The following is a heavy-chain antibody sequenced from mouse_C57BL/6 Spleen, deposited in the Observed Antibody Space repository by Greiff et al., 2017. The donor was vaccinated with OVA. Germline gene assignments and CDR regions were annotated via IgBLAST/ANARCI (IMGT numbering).Heavy chain of an antibody. Sequence: EVKLVESGGGLVKPGGSLKLSCAASGFTFSDYGMHWVRQAPEKGLEWVAYISSGSSTIYYAHTVKGRFTISRDNAKNTLFLQMTSLRSEDTAMYYCARGAYGSSPYYAMDYWGQGTSVTVSS. D-gene: IGHD1-1*01. CDR1: GFTFSDYG. CDR3: ARGAYGSSPYYAMDY. CDR2: ISSGSSTI. V-gene: IGHV5-17*01. J-gene: IGHJ4*01.